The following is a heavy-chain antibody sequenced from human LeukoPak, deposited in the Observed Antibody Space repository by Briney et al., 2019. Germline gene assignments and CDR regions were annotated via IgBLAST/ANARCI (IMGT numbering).Heavy chain of an antibody. D-gene: IGHD3-10*01. CDR2: ISVDGSNK. Sequence: PGGSPRLSCAASGFTFSSYAMHWVRQAPGKGLEWVAVISVDGSNKYYADSVKGRFTISRDNSKNTLYLQMDSLKADDTTVYYCARHKGASLFRGIIFDYWGQGTLVTVSS. CDR3: ARHKGASLFRGIIFDY. CDR1: GFTFSSYA. V-gene: IGHV3-30-3*01. J-gene: IGHJ4*02.